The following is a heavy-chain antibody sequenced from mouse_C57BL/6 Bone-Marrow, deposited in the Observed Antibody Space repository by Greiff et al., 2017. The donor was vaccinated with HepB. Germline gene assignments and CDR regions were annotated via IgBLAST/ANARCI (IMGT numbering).Heavy chain of an antibody. V-gene: IGHV1-81*01. CDR3: AREGCRYYYFDY. CDR1: GYTFTSYG. Sequence: QVQLQQPGAELVKPGASVKLSCKASGYTFTSYGIRWVKQRTGQGLEWIGEIYPSSGNTNYNEKFKGKATLTVDKSSSTAYMELRSLTSEDSAVYYCAREGCRYYYFDYGGQGTTLTVSS. J-gene: IGHJ2*01. CDR2: IYPSSGNT.